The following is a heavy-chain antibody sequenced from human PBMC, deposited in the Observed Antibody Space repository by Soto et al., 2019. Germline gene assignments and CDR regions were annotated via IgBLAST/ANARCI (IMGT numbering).Heavy chain of an antibody. CDR2: IKPDETAK. J-gene: IGHJ4*02. V-gene: IGHV3-7*01. D-gene: IGHD3-10*01. Sequence: GGSLRLSCAASGFTFSNYWMTWVRQAPGKGLEWVAIIKPDETAKNYVDSVKGRFTISRDKSKNSLFLQMNSLRAEDTAVYYCVRGGGWSGADYGGQGTLVIVSS. CDR1: GFTFSNYW. CDR3: VRGGGWSGADY.